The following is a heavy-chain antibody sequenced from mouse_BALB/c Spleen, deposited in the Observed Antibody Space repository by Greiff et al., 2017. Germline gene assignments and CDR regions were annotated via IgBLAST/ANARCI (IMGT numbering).Heavy chain of an antibody. CDR2: INPSSGYT. V-gene: IGHV1-4*02. J-gene: IGHJ4*01. CDR1: GYTFTSYT. Sequence: VQLQQSAAELARPGASVKMSCKASGYTFTSYTMHWVKQRPGQGLEWIGYINPSSGYTEYNQKFKDKTTLTADKSSSTAYMQLSSLTSEDSAVYYCARYGYGSMDYWGQGTSVTVSS. D-gene: IGHD2-2*01. CDR3: ARYGYGSMDY.